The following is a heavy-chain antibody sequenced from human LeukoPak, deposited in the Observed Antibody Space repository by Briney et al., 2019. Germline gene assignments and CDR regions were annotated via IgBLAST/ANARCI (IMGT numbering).Heavy chain of an antibody. CDR3: ARNTKDIVVVPARDAFDI. D-gene: IGHD2-2*01. CDR2: INQRVGT. CDR1: GGSFSGDY. V-gene: IGHV4-34*01. J-gene: IGHJ3*02. Sequence: PSETLSLTCALYGGSFSGDYWSCVRQPPGERLGWSWEINQRVGTNYNPSLKSRVTISVDTSKNQFSLKLSSMTAADTAVYYCARNTKDIVVVPARDAFDIWGQGTMVTVSS.